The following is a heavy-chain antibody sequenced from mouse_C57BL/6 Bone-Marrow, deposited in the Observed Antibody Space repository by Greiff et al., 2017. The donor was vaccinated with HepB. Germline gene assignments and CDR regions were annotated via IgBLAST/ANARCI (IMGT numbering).Heavy chain of an antibody. V-gene: IGHV1-52*01. J-gene: IGHJ1*03. CDR3: ARPVVAHWYFDV. Sequence: VQLQQPGAELVRPGSSVKLSCKASGYTFTSYWMHWVKQRPIQGLEWIGNIDPSDSETHYNQKFKDKATLTVDKSSSTAYMQLSSLTSEDSAVYYGARPVVAHWYFDVWGTGTTVTVSS. CDR1: GYTFTSYW. D-gene: IGHD1-1*01. CDR2: IDPSDSET.